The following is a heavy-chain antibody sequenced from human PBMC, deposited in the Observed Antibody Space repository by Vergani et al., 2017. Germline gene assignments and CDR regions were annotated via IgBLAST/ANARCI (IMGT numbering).Heavy chain of an antibody. Sequence: QVQLLQSGSELKKPGASVRISCEASGYTFTNYPLIWVRQAPGQGLEFMGWINTNSGNPPYAPGFTGRFVFSLDTSVSTAYLQISGLKAEDIAVYYCARGRQWRLTEDRYDMDVWGQGTTVTVSS. CDR2: INTNSGNP. J-gene: IGHJ6*02. CDR1: GYTFTNYP. CDR3: ARGRQWRLTEDRYDMDV. D-gene: IGHD6-19*01. V-gene: IGHV7-4-1*02.